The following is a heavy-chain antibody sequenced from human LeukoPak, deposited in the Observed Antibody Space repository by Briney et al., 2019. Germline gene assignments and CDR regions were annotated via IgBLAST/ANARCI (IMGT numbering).Heavy chain of an antibody. V-gene: IGHV3-33*01. J-gene: IGHJ4*02. CDR2: IWYDGSNK. Sequence: GGSLRLSCAASGFTFSSYGMHWVRQAPGKGLEWVAVIWYDGSNKYYADSVKGRFTISRDNSKNTLYLQMNSLRAEDTAVYYCAGGSITFGGVIVDWGQGTLVTVSS. D-gene: IGHD3-16*02. CDR1: GFTFSSYG. CDR3: AGGSITFGGVIVD.